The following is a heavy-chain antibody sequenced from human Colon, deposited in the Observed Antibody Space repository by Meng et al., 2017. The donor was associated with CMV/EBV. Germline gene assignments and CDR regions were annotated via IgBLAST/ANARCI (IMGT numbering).Heavy chain of an antibody. Sequence: SATLSLTCAVYGGSFSGYYWSWIRQPPGPGLEWIGEINHSGRTHYNPSLKSRVTISVDTSKNQVSLKLSSVTAADTAVYYGARAGYSSSRPDPGWGQG. D-gene: IGHD6-13*01. CDR3: ARAGYSSSRPDPG. CDR2: INHSGRT. V-gene: IGHV4-34*01. CDR1: GGSFSGYY. J-gene: IGHJ4*02.